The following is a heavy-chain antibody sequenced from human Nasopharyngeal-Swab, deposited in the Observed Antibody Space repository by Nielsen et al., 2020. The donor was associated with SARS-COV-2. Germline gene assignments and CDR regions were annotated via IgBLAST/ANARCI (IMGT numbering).Heavy chain of an antibody. Sequence: IRQPPGKGLEWIGEINHSGSTNYNPSLKSRVTISVDTSKNQFSLKLSSVTAADTAVYYCATGPDYDFWSGYVTEYGMDVWGQGTTVTVSS. CDR3: ATGPDYDFWSGYVTEYGMDV. V-gene: IGHV4-34*01. CDR2: INHSGST. D-gene: IGHD3-3*01. J-gene: IGHJ6*02.